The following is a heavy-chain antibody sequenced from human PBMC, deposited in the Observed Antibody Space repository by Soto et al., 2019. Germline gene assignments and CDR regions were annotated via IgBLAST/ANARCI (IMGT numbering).Heavy chain of an antibody. Sequence: SETLSLTXTVSGGSISSAAYYWSWVRQPPGKDLEYIGYIYYTGNTYYNPSLNSRLTMSVDTSKNQFSLKLSSVTAADTAVYYCVRRLAVRPQYYFDYWGQGTLVTVSS. CDR3: VRRLAVRPQYYFDY. CDR1: GGSISSAAYY. J-gene: IGHJ4*02. D-gene: IGHD6-19*01. V-gene: IGHV4-30-4*01. CDR2: IYYTGNT.